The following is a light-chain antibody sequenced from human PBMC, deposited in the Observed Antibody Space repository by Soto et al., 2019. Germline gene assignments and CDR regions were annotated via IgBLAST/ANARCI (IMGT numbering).Light chain of an antibody. CDR1: QSLLHSNGYNY. Sequence: DIVMTQSPLSLPVTPGEPSSISCSASQSLLHSNGYNYLDWYLQKPGQSPQLLIYLGSSRASGVPDRFSGSASGTDFTLKISRVEAEDVGVYYCMQALQTPITFGQGTRLEI. CDR3: MQALQTPIT. V-gene: IGKV2-28*01. J-gene: IGKJ5*01. CDR2: LGS.